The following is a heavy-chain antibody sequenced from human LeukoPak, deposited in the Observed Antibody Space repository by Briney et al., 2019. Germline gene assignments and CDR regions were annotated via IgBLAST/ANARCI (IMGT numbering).Heavy chain of an antibody. J-gene: IGHJ4*02. Sequence: SETLSLTCTVSGGSISSYYWSWIRQPPGKGLEWIGRIYTSGSTNYNPSLKSRVTISVDTSKNQFSLKLSSVTAADTAVYYCARSAMVRGVTYFDYWGQGTLVTVSS. D-gene: IGHD3-10*01. CDR2: IYTSGST. V-gene: IGHV4-4*08. CDR1: GGSISSYY. CDR3: ARSAMVRGVTYFDY.